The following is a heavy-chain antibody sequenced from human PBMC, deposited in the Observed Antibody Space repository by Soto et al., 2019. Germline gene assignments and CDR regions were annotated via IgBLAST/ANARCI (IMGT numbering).Heavy chain of an antibody. CDR2: ISGSGSAS. CDR3: ALPMAGTSFFDY. Sequence: EVQLLESGGGLVQPGGSLRLSCAASGFTFSSYAMSWVRQAPGKGLEWLSLISGSGSASYYADSVKGRFTISRDSSKNTLYLHMDSLRADDTAVYYCALPMAGTSFFDYWGQGTLVTVSS. J-gene: IGHJ4*02. D-gene: IGHD6-19*01. CDR1: GFTFSSYA. V-gene: IGHV3-23*01.